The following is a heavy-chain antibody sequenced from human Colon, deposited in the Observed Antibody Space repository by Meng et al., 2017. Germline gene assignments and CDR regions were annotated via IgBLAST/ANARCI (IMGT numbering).Heavy chain of an antibody. V-gene: IGHV4-4*03. CDR3: ARVIYASGNMAHLDY. Sequence: QVARQDSCPGLGKPPVTLSRTWAVSGDSIRSSNWWSWVRQPPGRGLEWIGEIYHSGSTNYNPSLKNRVSMTVDKSNNEFSLTLSSVTAADTAFYYCARVIYASGNMAHLDYWGQGTLVTVSS. J-gene: IGHJ4*02. CDR1: GDSIRSSNW. D-gene: IGHD3-10*01. CDR2: IYHSGST.